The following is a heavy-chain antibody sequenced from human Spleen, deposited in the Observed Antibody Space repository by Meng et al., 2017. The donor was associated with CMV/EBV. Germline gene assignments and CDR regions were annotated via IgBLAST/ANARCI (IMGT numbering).Heavy chain of an antibody. Sequence: LSLTCAASGFTFSSYEMKWVRQAPGKGLEWVANIRSDATERNYVDSLKGRFTISRDNAKNALYLQMNSLRVEDTAVYYCARDWRFDPWGQGTLVTVSS. J-gene: IGHJ5*02. CDR1: GFTFSSYE. CDR2: IRSDATER. CDR3: ARDWRFDP. V-gene: IGHV3-7*01. D-gene: IGHD3-3*01.